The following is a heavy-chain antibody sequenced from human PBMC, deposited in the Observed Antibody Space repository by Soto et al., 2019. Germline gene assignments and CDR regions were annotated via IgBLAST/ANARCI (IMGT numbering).Heavy chain of an antibody. CDR1: GFTFRSYG. Sequence: QMQLVESGGGVVQPGRSLRLSCAASGFTFRSYGIHWVRQAPGKGLEWVALIWFDGSKKYYVDSVKGRFAVSRDNSKNMLYLQMSSLRVEDTAVYYCARDRLVPYGYGMDVWGQGTTVTVSS. V-gene: IGHV3-33*01. J-gene: IGHJ6*02. D-gene: IGHD2-2*01. CDR2: IWFDGSKK. CDR3: ARDRLVPYGYGMDV.